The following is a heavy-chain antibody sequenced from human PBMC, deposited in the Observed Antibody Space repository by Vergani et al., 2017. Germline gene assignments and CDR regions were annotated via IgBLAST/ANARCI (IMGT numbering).Heavy chain of an antibody. CDR1: GYTFTGYY. V-gene: IGHV1-2*02. Sequence: QVQLVQSGAEVKKPGASVKVSCKASGYTFTGYYMHWVRQAPGQGLEWMGWINPNSGGTNYAQKFQGRVTMTRDTSIRTAYMELSRLRSDDTAVYYCARDYEYCSSTSCPNWFDPWGQGTLVTVSS. D-gene: IGHD2-2*01. CDR3: ARDYEYCSSTSCPNWFDP. J-gene: IGHJ5*02. CDR2: INPNSGGT.